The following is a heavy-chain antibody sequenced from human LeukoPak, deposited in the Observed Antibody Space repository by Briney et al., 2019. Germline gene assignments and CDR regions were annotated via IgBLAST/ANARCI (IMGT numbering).Heavy chain of an antibody. CDR1: GFTFSSAW. J-gene: IGHJ6*04. D-gene: IGHD3-10*02. Sequence: PGGSLRLSCAASGFTFSSAWMSWVRQAPGKGLEWVANVNQDGSGKYYVDSVKDRFTISRDNAKNSLYLQMNSLRAEDTAVYYCAELGITMIGGVWGKGTTVTISS. CDR2: VNQDGSGK. CDR3: AELGITMIGGV. V-gene: IGHV3-7*01.